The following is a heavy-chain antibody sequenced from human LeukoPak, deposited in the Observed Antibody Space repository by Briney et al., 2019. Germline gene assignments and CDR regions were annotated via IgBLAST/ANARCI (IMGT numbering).Heavy chain of an antibody. D-gene: IGHD5-24*01. V-gene: IGHV4-4*02. J-gene: IGHJ5*02. CDR3: ASTNADGNWFDP. CDR2: IYHSGST. Sequence: PSETLSLTCAVSGGSISSSNWWSWVRQPPGKGLEWIGEIYHSGSTNYNPSLKSRVTISVDKSKNQFSLKLSSVTAADTAVYYCASTNADGNWFDPWGQGTLVTVSS. CDR1: GGSISSSNW.